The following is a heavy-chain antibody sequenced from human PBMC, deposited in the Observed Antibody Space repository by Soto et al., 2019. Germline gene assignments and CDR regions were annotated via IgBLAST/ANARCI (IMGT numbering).Heavy chain of an antibody. D-gene: IGHD2-21*01. J-gene: IGHJ3*01. CDR2: IYHGGST. CDR3: ARERDSIFEV. V-gene: IGHV4-4*02. CDR1: NGSMSSDNW. Sequence: QVQLQESGPGLVKPSGTLSLTCTVTNGSMSSDNWWRWVRQPPGRGLEWIGEIYHGGSTNYNPYLMNRLSISVDRSRKQFYLRLSSVTAADTAVYYCARERDSIFEVWCQGTLFTVSS.